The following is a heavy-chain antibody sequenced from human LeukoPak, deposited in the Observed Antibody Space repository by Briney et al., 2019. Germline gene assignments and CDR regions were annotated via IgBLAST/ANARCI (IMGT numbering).Heavy chain of an antibody. D-gene: IGHD6-13*01. CDR3: AREVAAAGTNWFDP. CDR1: GGSISSYY. V-gene: IGHV4-4*07. J-gene: IGHJ5*02. Sequence: SETLSLTCTVSGGSISSYYWSWIRQPAGKGLEWIGRIYTSGSTNYNPSLKSRVTMSVDTSKSQFSLKLSSVTAADTAVYYCAREVAAAGTNWFDPWGQGTLVTVSS. CDR2: IYTSGST.